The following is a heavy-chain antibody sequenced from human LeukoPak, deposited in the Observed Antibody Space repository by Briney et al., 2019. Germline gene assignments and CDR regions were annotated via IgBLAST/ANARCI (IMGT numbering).Heavy chain of an antibody. CDR3: ARAYGDYPFDY. CDR1: GGSFSGYY. V-gene: IGHV4-34*01. J-gene: IGHJ4*02. D-gene: IGHD4-17*01. Sequence: SETLSLTCAVYGGSFSGYYWSWIRQPPGKGPEWIGEINHSGSTNYNPSLKSRVTISVDTSKNQFSLKLSSVTAADTAVYYCARAYGDYPFDYWGQGTLVTVSS. CDR2: INHSGST.